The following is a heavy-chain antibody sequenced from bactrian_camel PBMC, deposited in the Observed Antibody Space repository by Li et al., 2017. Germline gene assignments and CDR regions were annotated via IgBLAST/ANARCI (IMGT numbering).Heavy chain of an antibody. CDR3: ALDSHPSGHCRPYLRVSDYQH. D-gene: IGHD2*01. J-gene: IGHJ4*01. Sequence: HVQLVESGGGSVQTGGSLKLSCTASGITATRYCMAWFRQAPGKGPEWVSTINWSGDSPRYAASVKGRFTISRDNAKNTIYLQMNSLKPEDTATYYCALDSHPSGHCRPYLRVSDYQHWGQGTQVTVS. V-gene: IGHV3S26*01. CDR2: INWSGDSP. CDR1: GITATRYC.